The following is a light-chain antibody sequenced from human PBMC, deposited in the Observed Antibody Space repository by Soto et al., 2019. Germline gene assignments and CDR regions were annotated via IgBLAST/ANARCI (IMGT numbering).Light chain of an antibody. CDR2: RDV. Sequence: QSALTQPPSASGTPGQRVTISGSGSSSNIGSNYVYWYQQLPGTAPKLLMYRDVKRPSGVPDRFSGSKSGTSASLAISGLRSEDEADYYCASWDDSLSGSYAFGTGTKVTVL. J-gene: IGLJ1*01. CDR3: ASWDDSLSGSYA. V-gene: IGLV1-47*01. CDR1: SSNIGSNY.